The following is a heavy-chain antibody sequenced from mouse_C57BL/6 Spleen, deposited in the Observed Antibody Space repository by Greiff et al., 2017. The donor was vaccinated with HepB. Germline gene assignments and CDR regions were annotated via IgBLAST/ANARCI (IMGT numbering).Heavy chain of an antibody. Sequence: EVKVVESGGGLVQPKGSLKLSCAASGFSFNTYAMNWVRQAPGKGLEWVARIRSKSNNYATYYADSVKDRFTISRDDSESMLYLQMNNLKTEDTAMYYCVGLPIYYDYDGYFDVWGTGTTVTVSS. J-gene: IGHJ1*03. V-gene: IGHV10-1*01. CDR2: IRSKSNNYAT. CDR1: GFSFNTYA. D-gene: IGHD2-4*01. CDR3: VGLPIYYDYDGYFDV.